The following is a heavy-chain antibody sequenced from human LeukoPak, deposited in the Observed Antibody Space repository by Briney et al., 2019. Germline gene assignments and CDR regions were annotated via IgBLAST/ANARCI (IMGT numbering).Heavy chain of an antibody. V-gene: IGHV3-30-3*01. Sequence: HPGGSLRLSCAASGFTFSSYAMHWVRQAPGKGLEWVAVISYDGTNKNYADSVKGRFTISRDNSKNTVYLQMNSLRVEDAAVYYCARDPRGSPYYFDYWGQGTLVTVSS. J-gene: IGHJ4*02. D-gene: IGHD1-26*01. CDR1: GFTFSSYA. CDR2: ISYDGTNK. CDR3: ARDPRGSPYYFDY.